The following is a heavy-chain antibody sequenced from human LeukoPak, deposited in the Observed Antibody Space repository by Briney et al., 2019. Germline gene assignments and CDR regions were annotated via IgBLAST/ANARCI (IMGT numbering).Heavy chain of an antibody. CDR3: AKGPQGD. D-gene: IGHD3-16*01. J-gene: IGHJ4*02. CDR1: GFTFSNYA. V-gene: IGHV3-23*01. CDR2: IDSGGGT. Sequence: GGSLRLSCAASGFTFSNYAMSWVRQAPGKGLEWVSAIDSGGGTYYANSVKGRFTISRGNSKNTLYLQLNSLRAEDTAVYYCAKGPQGDWGQGALVTVSS.